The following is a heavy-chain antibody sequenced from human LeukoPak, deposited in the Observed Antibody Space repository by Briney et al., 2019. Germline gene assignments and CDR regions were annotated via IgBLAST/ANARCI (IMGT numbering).Heavy chain of an antibody. Sequence: PGRSLRLSCAASGFTFTSYDMHWVRQAPGKGLEWVAVIWYDGSNKYYADSVKGRFTISRDNSKNTLYLQMNSLRAEDTAVYYCARAASLWNPESIDYWGQGTLVTVSS. J-gene: IGHJ4*02. CDR3: ARAASLWNPESIDY. D-gene: IGHD1-1*01. CDR2: IWYDGSNK. CDR1: GFTFTSYD. V-gene: IGHV3-33*01.